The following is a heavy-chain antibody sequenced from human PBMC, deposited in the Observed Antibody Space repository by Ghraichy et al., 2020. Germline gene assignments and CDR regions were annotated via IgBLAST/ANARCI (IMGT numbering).Heavy chain of an antibody. CDR1: GGSFSGYY. J-gene: IGHJ4*02. CDR2: INHSGST. D-gene: IGHD6-13*01. V-gene: IGHV4-34*01. Sequence: SETLSLTCAVYGGSFSGYYWSWIRQPPGKGLEWIGEINHSGSTNYNPSLKSRVTISVDTSKNQFSLKLSSVTAADTAVYYCARVGGLAAAGPIFDYWGQGTLVTVSS. CDR3: ARVGGLAAAGPIFDY.